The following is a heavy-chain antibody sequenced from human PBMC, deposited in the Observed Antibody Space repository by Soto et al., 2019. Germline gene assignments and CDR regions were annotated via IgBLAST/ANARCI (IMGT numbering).Heavy chain of an antibody. CDR2: IIRKSDGGTT. V-gene: IGHV3-15*07. CDR3: TIHYSYCSSTGCREFGF. D-gene: IGHD2-2*01. J-gene: IGHJ4*02. CDR1: GLTFSNAW. Sequence: GGSLRLSCAASGLTFSNAWMNWVRQAPGKGLEWVGRIIRKSDGGTTDYAEPVKGRLTISRDDSKNTLTLQMNSLITEETSIYYCTIHYSYCSSTGCREFGFWGQGALVTVSS.